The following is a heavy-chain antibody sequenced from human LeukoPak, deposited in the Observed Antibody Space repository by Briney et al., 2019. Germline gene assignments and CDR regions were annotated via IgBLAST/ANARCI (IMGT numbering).Heavy chain of an antibody. D-gene: IGHD3-3*01. CDR1: GGSFSGYY. CDR2: INHSGST. CDR3: ARGAGSGYYYYYYMGV. J-gene: IGHJ6*03. V-gene: IGHV4-34*01. Sequence: PSETLSLTCAVYGGSFSGYYWSWIRQPPGKGLEWIGEINHSGSTNYNPSLKSRVTISVDTSKNQFSLKLSSVTAADTAVYYCARGAGSGYYYYYYMGVWGKGTTVTVSS.